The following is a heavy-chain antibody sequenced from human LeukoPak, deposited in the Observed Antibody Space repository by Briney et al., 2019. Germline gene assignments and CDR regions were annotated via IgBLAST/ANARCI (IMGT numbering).Heavy chain of an antibody. CDR2: IYYSGST. Sequence: PSETLSLTCTVSGGSISSGGYYWSWIRQHPGKGLEWIGYIYYSGSTYYNPSLKSRVTISVDTSKNQFSLKLSSVTAADTAVYYCAGLVGRYSSGLYYYYFDYWGQGTLVTVSS. CDR1: GGSISSGGYY. V-gene: IGHV4-31*03. J-gene: IGHJ4*02. D-gene: IGHD3-22*01. CDR3: AGLVGRYSSGLYYYYFDY.